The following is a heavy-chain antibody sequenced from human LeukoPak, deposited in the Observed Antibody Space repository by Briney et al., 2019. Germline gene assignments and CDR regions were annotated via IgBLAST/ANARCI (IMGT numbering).Heavy chain of an antibody. CDR1: GYTFTSYD. V-gene: IGHV1-8*01. CDR2: MNPNSGNT. J-gene: IGHJ1*01. CDR3: ARRVGGSYSGQYFQH. Sequence: ASVKVSCKASGYTFTSYDINWVRQATGQGLEWMGWMNPNSGNTGYAQKFQGRVTMTRNTSISTAYMELSSLRSEDTAVYYCARRVGGSYSGQYFQHWGQGTLSPSPQ. D-gene: IGHD1-26*01.